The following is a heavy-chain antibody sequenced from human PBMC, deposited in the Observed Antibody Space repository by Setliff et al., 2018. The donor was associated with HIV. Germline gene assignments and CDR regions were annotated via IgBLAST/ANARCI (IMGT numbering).Heavy chain of an antibody. CDR2: IYYSGTT. CDR1: GGSISSYY. J-gene: IGHJ3*02. Sequence: TLSLTCTVSGGSISSYYWSWIRQPPGKGLEWIGYIYYSGTTNYNPSLKSRVTISVDTSKNQFSLQLNSVTAADTAVYYCARHQVIPTVIGAFDIWGQGTVVTVSS. CDR3: ARHQVIPTVIGAFDI. V-gene: IGHV4-59*08. D-gene: IGHD3-16*02.